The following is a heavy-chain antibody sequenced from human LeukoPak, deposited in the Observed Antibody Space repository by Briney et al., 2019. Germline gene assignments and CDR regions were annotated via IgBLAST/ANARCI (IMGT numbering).Heavy chain of an antibody. V-gene: IGHV3-20*04. CDR1: GFTFDDYG. CDR2: INWNGGST. CDR3: ARSGYYYGSGSYYHTDYYYYYMDV. Sequence: GGSLRLSCAASGFTFDDYGMSWVRQAPGKGLEWVSGINWNGGSTGYADSVKGRFTISRDNAKNSLYLQMNSLRAEDTALYYCARSGYYYGSGSYYHTDYYYYYMDVWGKGTTVTVSS. D-gene: IGHD3-10*01. J-gene: IGHJ6*03.